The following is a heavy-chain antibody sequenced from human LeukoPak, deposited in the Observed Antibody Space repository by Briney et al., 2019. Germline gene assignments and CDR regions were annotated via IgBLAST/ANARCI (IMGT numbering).Heavy chain of an antibody. CDR1: GFTFSSYA. CDR2: ISGSGGST. Sequence: PGGSLRLSCAASGFTFSSYAMSWVRQAPGKGLEWVSAISGSGGSTYYADPVKGRFTISRDNSKNTLYLQMNSLRAEDTAVYYCAKVGSGSSHYYYYMDVWGKGTTVTVSS. D-gene: IGHD1-26*01. CDR3: AKVGSGSSHYYYYMDV. V-gene: IGHV3-23*01. J-gene: IGHJ6*03.